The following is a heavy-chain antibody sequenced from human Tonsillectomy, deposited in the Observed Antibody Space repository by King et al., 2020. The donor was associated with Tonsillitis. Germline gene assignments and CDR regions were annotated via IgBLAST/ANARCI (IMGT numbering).Heavy chain of an antibody. D-gene: IGHD6-13*01. Sequence: VQLVESGGGVVQPGRSLRLSCAASAFTFSGYGMHWVRQAPGKGLEWVAVISYDGSNKYYVDSVKGRFTISRDNSKNTLYLQMNSLRDEDTAVYYCARTSQRYSSSLYYYYGMDVWGQGTTVTVSS. V-gene: IGHV3-33*05. J-gene: IGHJ6*02. CDR3: ARTSQRYSSSLYYYYGMDV. CDR2: ISYDGSNK. CDR1: AFTFSGYG.